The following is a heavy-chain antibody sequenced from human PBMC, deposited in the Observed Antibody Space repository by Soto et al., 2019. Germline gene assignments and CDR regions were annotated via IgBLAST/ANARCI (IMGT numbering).Heavy chain of an antibody. V-gene: IGHV6-1*01. CDR3: ARGGYSSSWYSSYYYYGMDV. D-gene: IGHD6-13*01. CDR1: GDSVSSNSAA. Sequence: SQTLSLTCVISGDSVSSNSAAWNWIRQSPSRGLEWLGRTYYRSKWYNDYAVSVKSRITINPDTSKNQFSLQLNSVTPEDTAVYYCARGGYSSSWYSSYYYYGMDVWGQGTTVTVS. CDR2: TYYRSKWYN. J-gene: IGHJ6*02.